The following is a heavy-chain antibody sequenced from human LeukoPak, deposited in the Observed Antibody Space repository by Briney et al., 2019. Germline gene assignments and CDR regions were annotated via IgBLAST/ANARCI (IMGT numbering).Heavy chain of an antibody. CDR1: GGSISSGGYY. D-gene: IGHD3-16*01. CDR3: ARDSTSSRRFGV. J-gene: IGHJ4*02. V-gene: IGHV4-31*03. Sequence: SQTLSLTCTVSGGSISSGGYYWSWIRQHPGKGLEWIGYIYYSGSTYYNPSLKSRVTISVDTSKNQFSLNLSSVAAADTAMYYCARDSTSSRRFGVWGQGALVTVSS. CDR2: IYYSGST.